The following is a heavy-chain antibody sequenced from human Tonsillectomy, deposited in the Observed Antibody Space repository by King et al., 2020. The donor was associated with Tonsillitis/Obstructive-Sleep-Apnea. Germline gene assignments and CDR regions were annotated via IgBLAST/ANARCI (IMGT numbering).Heavy chain of an antibody. CDR3: TTNLEMATIKINAFDI. V-gene: IGHV3-15*07. D-gene: IGHD5-24*01. CDR1: GFTFSNAW. J-gene: IGHJ3*02. CDR2: IKSKTDGGTT. Sequence: VQLVESGGGLVKPGGSLRLSCAASGFTFSNAWMNWVRQAPGKGLEWVGRIKSKTDGGTTDYAAPVKGRFTISRDDSKNTLYLQMNSLKTEDTAVYYCTTNLEMATIKINAFDIWGLGTMVTVSS.